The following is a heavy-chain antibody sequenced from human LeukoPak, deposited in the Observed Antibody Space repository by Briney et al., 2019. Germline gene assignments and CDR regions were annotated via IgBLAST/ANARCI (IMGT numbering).Heavy chain of an antibody. CDR1: GYTFTSYD. CDR2: MNPNSGNT. Sequence: ASVKVSCKASGYTFTSYDINRVRQATGQGLEWMGWMNPNSGNTGYAQKFQGRVTMTRNTSISTAYMELSSLRSEDTAVYYCASRGGYYCGVDVWGQGTTVTVSS. J-gene: IGHJ6*02. V-gene: IGHV1-8*01. CDR3: ASRGGYYCGVDV.